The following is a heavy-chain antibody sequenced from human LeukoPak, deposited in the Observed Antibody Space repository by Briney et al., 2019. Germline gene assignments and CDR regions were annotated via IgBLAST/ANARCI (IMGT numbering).Heavy chain of an antibody. V-gene: IGHV4-31*03. Sequence: SETLSLTCTVSGGSISSSTYYWGWIRQHPGKGLEWIGYIYYSGSTYYNPSLKSRVTISVDTSKNQFSLKLSSVTAADTAVYYCARESGIYDSSGSKIVDYWGQGTLVTVSS. CDR3: ARESGIYDSSGSKIVDY. D-gene: IGHD3-22*01. J-gene: IGHJ4*02. CDR1: GGSISSSTYY. CDR2: IYYSGST.